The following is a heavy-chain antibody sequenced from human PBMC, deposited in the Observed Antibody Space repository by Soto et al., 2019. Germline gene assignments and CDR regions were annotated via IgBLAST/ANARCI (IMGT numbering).Heavy chain of an antibody. D-gene: IGHD1-7*01. CDR3: AGHNCIYLFDP. CDR1: GGSVRDGRYY. V-gene: IGHV4-61*01. J-gene: IGHJ5*02. CDR2: IYHSGST. Sequence: EALSLISTVSGGSVRDGRYYWAWLGQPPGKGLEWIGHIYHSGSTIYNPSLKSRVTISIDTAKSQFSLNLNSMTAADTAVYYCAGHNCIYLFDPWR.